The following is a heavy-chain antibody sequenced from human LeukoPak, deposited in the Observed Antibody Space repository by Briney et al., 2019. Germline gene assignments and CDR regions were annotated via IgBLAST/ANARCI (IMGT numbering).Heavy chain of an antibody. D-gene: IGHD1-7*01. V-gene: IGHV4-30-2*01. CDR3: AREGITGTTPFDY. CDR1: GGSISSGGYY. J-gene: IGHJ4*02. CDR2: IYHSGST. Sequence: SQTLSLTCTVSGGSISSGGYYWSWIRQPPGKGLEWIGYIYHSGSTYYNPSLKSRVTISVDRSKNQFSLKLSSVTAADTAVYYCAREGITGTTPFDYWGQGTLVTVSS.